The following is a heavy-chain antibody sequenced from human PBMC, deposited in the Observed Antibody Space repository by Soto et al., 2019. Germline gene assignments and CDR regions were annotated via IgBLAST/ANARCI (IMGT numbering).Heavy chain of an antibody. V-gene: IGHV1-18*04. CDR1: GYTFTSYG. CDR3: ARDRVAARPYYYGMDV. CDR2: ISAYNGNT. D-gene: IGHD6-6*01. Sequence: ASVKVSCKASGYTFTSYGISWVRQAPGQGLEWMGWISAYNGNTNYAQKLQGRITMTTDTSTSTAYMKLRSLRSDDTAVNYYARDRVAARPYYYGMDVWGQGTTVTVSS. J-gene: IGHJ6*02.